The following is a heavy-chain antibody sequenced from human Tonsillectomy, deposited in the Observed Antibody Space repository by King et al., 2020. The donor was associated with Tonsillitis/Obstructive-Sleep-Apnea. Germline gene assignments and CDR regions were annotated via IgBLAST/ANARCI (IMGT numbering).Heavy chain of an antibody. CDR1: GGSISSSSYY. Sequence: QLQESGPGLVKPSETLSLTCSVAGGSISSSSYYWGWIRQSPGKGLEWIGSIYHSGSTHYNPSLKSRVTISLDTSKNQFSLKLTSVTATDTAVYYCARSPCSTSCYRGDYWGQGTLVTVSS. D-gene: IGHD2-2*02. CDR3: ARSPCSTSCYRGDY. V-gene: IGHV4-39*01. CDR2: IYHSGST. J-gene: IGHJ4*02.